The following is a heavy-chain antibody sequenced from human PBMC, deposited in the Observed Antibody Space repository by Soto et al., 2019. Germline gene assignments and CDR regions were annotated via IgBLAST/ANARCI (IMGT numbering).Heavy chain of an antibody. CDR1: GFTFSSYW. Sequence: GGSLRLSCAASGFTFSSYWMSWVRQAPGKGLEWVANIKQDGSEKYYVDSVKGRFTISGDNAKNSLYLQMDSLRAEDTAVYYCARVRVSAMVRGVPDYYYGMDVWGQGTTVTVS. V-gene: IGHV3-7*04. D-gene: IGHD3-10*01. CDR3: ARVRVSAMVRGVPDYYYGMDV. J-gene: IGHJ6*02. CDR2: IKQDGSEK.